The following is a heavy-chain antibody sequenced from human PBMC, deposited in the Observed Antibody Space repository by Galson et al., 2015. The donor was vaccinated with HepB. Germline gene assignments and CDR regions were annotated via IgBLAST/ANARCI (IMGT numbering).Heavy chain of an antibody. Sequence: SLRLSCAASGFSFRSYAMHWVRQAPGKGLEWVAVTSYDGSNKYYADSVKGRFTISRDNSKNTLYLQMNNVRAEDTAVYYCARDGAYGSGLYYFDYWGQGTLVTVSS. D-gene: IGHD3-10*01. CDR1: GFSFRSYA. J-gene: IGHJ4*02. CDR2: TSYDGSNK. CDR3: ARDGAYGSGLYYFDY. V-gene: IGHV3-30*04.